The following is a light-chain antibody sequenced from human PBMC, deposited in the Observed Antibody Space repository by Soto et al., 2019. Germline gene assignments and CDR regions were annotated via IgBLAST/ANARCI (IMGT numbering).Light chain of an antibody. CDR2: AAS. CDR3: QQADTFPIT. CDR1: QGIIRS. Sequence: ASQGIIRSLAWYQQKPGKAPKLLIYAASSLQSGVPSRFSGSGFGTDFTLTISSLQPEDSAIYYCQQADTFPITFGQGTRLEIK. V-gene: IGKV1D-12*01. J-gene: IGKJ5*01.